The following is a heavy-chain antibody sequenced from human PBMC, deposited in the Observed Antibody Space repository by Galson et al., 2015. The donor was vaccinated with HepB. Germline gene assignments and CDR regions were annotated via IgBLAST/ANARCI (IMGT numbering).Heavy chain of an antibody. Sequence: SLRLSCAASGFTFSSYEMNWARQAPGKGLEWISYISATSNTIYHADSVKGRFTVSRDNSKNTLYLQLNSLRPEDTAMYYCTKGPSAWYFDYWGQGTLVTVSS. CDR1: GFTFSSYE. D-gene: IGHD6-19*01. CDR2: ISATSNTI. J-gene: IGHJ4*02. CDR3: TKGPSAWYFDY. V-gene: IGHV3-48*03.